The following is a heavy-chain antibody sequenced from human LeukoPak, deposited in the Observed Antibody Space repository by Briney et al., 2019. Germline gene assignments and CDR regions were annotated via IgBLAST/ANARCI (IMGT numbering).Heavy chain of an antibody. Sequence: PGGSLRLSCVVSGFTVSSNYMSWVRQAPGKGLEWVSVIYSGGGTYYADSLKGRFTISRDNSKYTLYLQMNNLRAEDTAVYYCARDGTCGGACKGAFDIWGQGTMVTVSS. CDR3: ARDGTCGGACKGAFDI. CDR1: GFTVSSNY. CDR2: IYSGGGT. J-gene: IGHJ3*02. D-gene: IGHD2-21*02. V-gene: IGHV3-66*01.